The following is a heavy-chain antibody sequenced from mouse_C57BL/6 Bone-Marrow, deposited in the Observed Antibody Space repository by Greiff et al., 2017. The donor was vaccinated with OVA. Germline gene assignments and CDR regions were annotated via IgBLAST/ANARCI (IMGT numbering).Heavy chain of an antibody. Sequence: VQLQQPGAELVKPGASVKMSCKASGYTFTSYWITWVKQRPGQGLEWIGDIYPGSGSTNYNEKFKSKATLTVDTSSSTAYMQLSSLTSEDSAVYYCARKGIYDVYYYAMDYWGQGTSVTVSS. D-gene: IGHD2-3*01. J-gene: IGHJ4*01. CDR3: ARKGIYDVYYYAMDY. CDR1: GYTFTSYW. V-gene: IGHV1-55*01. CDR2: IYPGSGST.